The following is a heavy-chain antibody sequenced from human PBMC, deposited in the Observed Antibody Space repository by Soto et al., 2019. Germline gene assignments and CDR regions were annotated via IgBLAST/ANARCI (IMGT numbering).Heavy chain of an antibody. Sequence: GGSLRLSCAASGFRFSDYYMSWIRQAPGKGLEWVSYIRSSDNTRYYADSVKGRFTISRDNAKNSLYLQMNSLRAEDTAVYYCARGNALYDYWGQGILVTVSS. CDR2: IRSSDNTR. CDR1: GFRFSDYY. D-gene: IGHD2-2*01. J-gene: IGHJ4*02. V-gene: IGHV3-11*01. CDR3: ARGNALYDY.